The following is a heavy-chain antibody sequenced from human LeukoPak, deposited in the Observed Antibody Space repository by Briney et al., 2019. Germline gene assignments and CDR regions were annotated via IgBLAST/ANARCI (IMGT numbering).Heavy chain of an antibody. V-gene: IGHV4-39*02. J-gene: IGHJ4*02. CDR3: ARDHSNYDFDY. CDR1: GGSISSSSYY. D-gene: IGHD4-11*01. Sequence: PSETLSLTCTVSGGSISSSSYYWGWIRQPPGKRLEWIGSIYYSGSTYYNPSLKSRVTISVDTSKNQFSLKLSSVTAADTAVYYCARDHSNYDFDYWGQGTLVTVSS. CDR2: IYYSGST.